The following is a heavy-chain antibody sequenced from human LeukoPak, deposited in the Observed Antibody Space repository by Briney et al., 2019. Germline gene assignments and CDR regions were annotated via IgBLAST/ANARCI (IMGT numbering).Heavy chain of an antibody. V-gene: IGHV3-30*18. D-gene: IGHD4-23*01. J-gene: IGHJ6*02. Sequence: GGSLRLSCAASGVNISSYCLHWVRQAPGKGLEWVAGISYDGSIKYYADSVKGRFTISRDNSKNTLYLQMNSLRAEDTAVYYCPKNLLRGDGGNYGVWYDYYDMDVWGQGTTVTVSS. CDR2: ISYDGSIK. CDR1: GVNISSYC. CDR3: PKNLLRGDGGNYGVWYDYYDMDV.